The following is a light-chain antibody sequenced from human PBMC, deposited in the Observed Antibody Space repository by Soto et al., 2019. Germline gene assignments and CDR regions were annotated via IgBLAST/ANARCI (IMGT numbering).Light chain of an antibody. J-gene: IGKJ1*01. CDR1: QSVTSSY. V-gene: IGKV3-20*01. Sequence: EIVLTQSPGTLSLSPGERATLSCRATQSVTSSYLAWYQHKPGQAPRLLIYGASSRATGIPDRFSGSGSGTDFTLTINRLEPEDFVVYYCQQYGNSPTFGQGTKVDI. CDR2: GAS. CDR3: QQYGNSPT.